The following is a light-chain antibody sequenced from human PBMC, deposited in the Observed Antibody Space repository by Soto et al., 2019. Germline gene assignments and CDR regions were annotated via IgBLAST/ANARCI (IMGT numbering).Light chain of an antibody. J-gene: IGLJ1*01. V-gene: IGLV1-44*01. Sequence: QSVLTQKPSASGTPGQRVNISCSGSSSNIGSNTVNWYQQLPGTAPKLLIYSNNQRPSGVPDRFSGSKSGTSASLAISGLQSEDEADYYCAAWDDSLNGFYVFGTGTKVTVL. CDR2: SNN. CDR3: AAWDDSLNGFYV. CDR1: SSNIGSNT.